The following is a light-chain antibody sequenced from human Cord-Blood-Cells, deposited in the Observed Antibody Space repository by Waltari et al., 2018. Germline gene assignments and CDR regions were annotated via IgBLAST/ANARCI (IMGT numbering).Light chain of an antibody. CDR2: DAS. CDR3: QQRSNWPWT. V-gene: IGKV3-11*01. CDR1: QRVSSY. Sequence: EIVLTPSPATLSLSPGERATLSCRASQRVSSYLAWYQQKPGQAPRLLIYDASNRATGIPARFSGSGSGTDFTLTISSLEPEDFAVYYCQQRSNWPWTFGQGTKVEIK. J-gene: IGKJ1*01.